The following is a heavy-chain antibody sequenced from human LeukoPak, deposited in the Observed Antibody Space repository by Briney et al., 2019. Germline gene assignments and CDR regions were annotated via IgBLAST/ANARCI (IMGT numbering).Heavy chain of an antibody. V-gene: IGHV3-33*01. Sequence: GRSLRPACAASGFTFSSYGMHWVRQAPGKGLEWVAVIWYDGSNKYYADSLKGRFTISRDNSKNTLYLQMNSLRAEDTAVYYCARDDYYDSSGYSDYWGQGTLVTVSS. CDR2: IWYDGSNK. CDR1: GFTFSSYG. CDR3: ARDDYYDSSGYSDY. D-gene: IGHD3-22*01. J-gene: IGHJ4*02.